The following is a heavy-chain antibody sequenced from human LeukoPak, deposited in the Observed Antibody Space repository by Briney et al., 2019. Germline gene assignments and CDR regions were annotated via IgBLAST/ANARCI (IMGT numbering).Heavy chain of an antibody. CDR1: GGSFSGYY. CDR2: INHSGST. D-gene: IGHD3-22*01. J-gene: IGHJ5*02. Sequence: SETLSLTCAVYGGSFSGYYWSWVRQPPGKGLEWIGEINHSGSTNYNPSLKSRVTISVDTSKNQFSLKLSSVTAADTAVYYCARAYSSGRNWLDPWGQGTLVTVSS. CDR3: ARAYSSGRNWLDP. V-gene: IGHV4-34*01.